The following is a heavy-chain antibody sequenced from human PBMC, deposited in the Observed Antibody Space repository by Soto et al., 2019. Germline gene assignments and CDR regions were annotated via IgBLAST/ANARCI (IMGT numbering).Heavy chain of an antibody. V-gene: IGHV4-34*01. CDR3: AREGHVLRFLAWLPAPLNHQADYYYYGMDV. CDR1: GGSFSGYY. D-gene: IGHD3-3*01. J-gene: IGHJ6*02. Sequence: PSETLSLTCAVYGGSFSGYYWSWIRQPPGKGLEWIGEINHSGSTNYNPSLKNRVTISVDTSKNQFSLRLSPVTAADTAVYYCAREGHVLRFLAWLPAPLNHQADYYYYGMDVWGQGTTVTVSS. CDR2: INHSGST.